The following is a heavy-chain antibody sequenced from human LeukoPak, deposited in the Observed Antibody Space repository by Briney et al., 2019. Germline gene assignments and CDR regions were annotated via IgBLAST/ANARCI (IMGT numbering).Heavy chain of an antibody. D-gene: IGHD1-7*01. J-gene: IGHJ4*02. V-gene: IGHV5-51*01. Sequence: GDSLKISCKGSGYSFTSYWIGWVRQVPGKGLEWMGTIYPGDSDTRYRPSFQGQVTISADKSISTAYLQWSSLKASDTAMYYCARPQYNWNSWFDYWGQGTLVTVSS. CDR1: GYSFTSYW. CDR2: IYPGDSDT. CDR3: ARPQYNWNSWFDY.